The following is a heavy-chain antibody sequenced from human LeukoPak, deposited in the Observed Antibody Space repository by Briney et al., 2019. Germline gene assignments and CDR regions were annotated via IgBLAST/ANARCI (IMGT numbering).Heavy chain of an antibody. V-gene: IGHV3-23*01. J-gene: IGHJ4*02. CDR2: SGLGGRGT. CDR3: AKRQVPTRYFDY. CDR1: GFTFSDYA. Sequence: GGSLRLSCAASGFTFSDYAVSWVRQAPGKGLEWVSTSGLGGRGTYYADSVKGRFTISRDKSKNTLYLQMNSLRAEDTAVYYCAKRQVPTRYFDYWGQGTLVTVSS.